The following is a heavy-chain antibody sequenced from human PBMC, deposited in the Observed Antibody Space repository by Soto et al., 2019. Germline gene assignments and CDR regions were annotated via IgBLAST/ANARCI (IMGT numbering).Heavy chain of an antibody. CDR2: ISDSGSNT. J-gene: IGHJ6*04. D-gene: IGHD3-22*01. Sequence: WGSLRRSWLPGRLSIIICSMNGVCHGPCRGLECVAYISDSGSNTLYADSVKGRFTVSIDTAKNSLYLQMSGLRDEHTPVYYGETYYYASRGYDGMDVWGKGTTATV. CDR1: RLSIIICS. CDR3: ETYYYASRGYDGMDV. V-gene: IGHV3-48*02.